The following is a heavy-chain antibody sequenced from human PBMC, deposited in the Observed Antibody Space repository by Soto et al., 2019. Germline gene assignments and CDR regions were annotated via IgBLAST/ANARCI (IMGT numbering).Heavy chain of an antibody. Sequence: PSETLSLTCAVYGGSFSGYYWSWIRQPPGKGLEWIGEINHSGSTNYNPSLKSRVTISVDTSKNQFSLKLSSVTAADTAFYYCIREMDAGGLDNWGQGTLVTVSS. CDR3: IREMDAGGLDN. D-gene: IGHD3-16*01. CDR2: INHSGST. CDR1: GGSFSGYY. V-gene: IGHV4-34*03. J-gene: IGHJ4*02.